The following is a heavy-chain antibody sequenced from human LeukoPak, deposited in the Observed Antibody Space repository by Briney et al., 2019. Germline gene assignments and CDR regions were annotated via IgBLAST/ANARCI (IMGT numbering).Heavy chain of an antibody. CDR2: ISGSGGST. D-gene: IGHD3-22*01. Sequence: GGSLRLSCAASGFTFSSYAMSWVRQAPEKGLEWVSAISGSGGSTYYADSVKGRFTISRDNSKNTLYLQMNSLRAEDTAVYYCALIVVAIGGYWGQGTLVTVSS. CDR3: ALIVVAIGGY. V-gene: IGHV3-23*01. J-gene: IGHJ4*02. CDR1: GFTFSSYA.